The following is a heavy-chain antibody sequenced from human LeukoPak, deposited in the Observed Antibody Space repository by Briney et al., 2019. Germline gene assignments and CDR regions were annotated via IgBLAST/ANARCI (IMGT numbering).Heavy chain of an antibody. D-gene: IGHD2-21*02. CDR3: ARKAAVMTATLWY. CDR1: GFTFSSYA. CDR2: ISGSGGST. Sequence: PGGSLRLSCAASGFTFSSYAMSWVRQAPGKGLEWVSAISGSGGSTYYADSVKGRFTISRDNSKNTLYLQLNSLRAEDTAVYYCARKAAVMTATLWYWGQGTLVTVSS. V-gene: IGHV3-23*01. J-gene: IGHJ4*02.